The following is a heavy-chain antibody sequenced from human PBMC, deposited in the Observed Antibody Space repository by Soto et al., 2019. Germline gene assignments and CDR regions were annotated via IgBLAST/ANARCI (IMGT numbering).Heavy chain of an antibody. V-gene: IGHV3-43*01. Sequence: GGSLRLSCAASGFTFADYTMHWVRQAPGKGLERVSLISWDGGSTYYADYVKGRFTISRDNSKNPLYLQMNSLRTEDTALYYCAKQREQWLVPSYYGMDVWGQGTTVTVSS. CDR2: ISWDGGST. D-gene: IGHD6-19*01. CDR1: GFTFADYT. J-gene: IGHJ6*02. CDR3: AKQREQWLVPSYYGMDV.